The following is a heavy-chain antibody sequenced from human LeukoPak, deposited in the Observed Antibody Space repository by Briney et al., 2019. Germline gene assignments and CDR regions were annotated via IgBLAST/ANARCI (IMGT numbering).Heavy chain of an antibody. CDR2: ISAYNGNT. V-gene: IGHV1-18*04. D-gene: IGHD3-9*01. J-gene: IGHJ4*02. CDR3: ARDSPQLNYDILTGYYNRTFDY. Sequence: ASVKVSCKASGYTFTSYGISWVRQAPGQGLEWMGWISAYNGNTNYAQKLQGRVTMTTDTSTSTAYMERRSLRSDDTAVYYCARDSPQLNYDILTGYYNRTFDYWGQGTLVTVSS. CDR1: GYTFTSYG.